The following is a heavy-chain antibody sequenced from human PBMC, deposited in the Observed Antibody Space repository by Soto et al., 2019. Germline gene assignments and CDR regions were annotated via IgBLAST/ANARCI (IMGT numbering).Heavy chain of an antibody. CDR2: INHSGST. Sequence: SATLSLTCAVYGGSFNCYYWSWIRQPPGKGPEWIGDINHSGSTNYNPSLKSRVTISVDTSKNQFSLKLRSVTAADMAVFYCARAPDKYYFDSWGQGTLVTVSS. J-gene: IGHJ4*02. CDR1: GGSFNCYY. V-gene: IGHV4-34*01. CDR3: ARAPDKYYFDS.